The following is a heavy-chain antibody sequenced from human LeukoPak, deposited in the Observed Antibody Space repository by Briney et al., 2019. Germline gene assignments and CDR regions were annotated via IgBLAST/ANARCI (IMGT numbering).Heavy chain of an antibody. D-gene: IGHD2-21*02. CDR3: AREPVVVTAYNWFDP. CDR1: GGTFSSYA. Sequence: SVKVSCKASGGTFSSYAISWVRQAPGQGLEWMGRIIPIFGTANYAQKFQGRVTITADKSTNTAYMELSSLRSEDTAVYYCAREPVVVTAYNWFDPWGQGTLVTVSS. CDR2: IIPIFGTA. V-gene: IGHV1-69*06. J-gene: IGHJ5*02.